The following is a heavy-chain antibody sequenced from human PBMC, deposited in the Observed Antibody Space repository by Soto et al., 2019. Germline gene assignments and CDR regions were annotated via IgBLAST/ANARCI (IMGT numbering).Heavy chain of an antibody. D-gene: IGHD6-6*01. J-gene: IGHJ5*02. Sequence: ASVKVSCKASGFSFTGYYIHWLRQAPGQGLEWMGWINAHSGGTEYAQKFQGRVALTRDTSIATAYLTLTSLTSDDTALYYCAKDLTRQLAYWLDPWGQGTQVTVSS. CDR1: GFSFTGYY. CDR2: INAHSGGT. V-gene: IGHV1-2*02. CDR3: AKDLTRQLAYWLDP.